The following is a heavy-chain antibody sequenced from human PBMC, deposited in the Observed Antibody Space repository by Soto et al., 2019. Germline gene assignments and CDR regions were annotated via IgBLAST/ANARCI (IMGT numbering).Heavy chain of an antibody. Sequence: QVQLVPSGAEVKKPWASVKVSCKASGYTFTSYAIRWVRQAPGQRLEWMGWISAYNGNTNYAQKIQGRVTMTADTATGTAYMELRGLRSDATAVYSCARDAPPEDDWGQGTLVTVSS. CDR2: ISAYNGNT. J-gene: IGHJ4*02. V-gene: IGHV1-18*01. CDR1: GYTFTSYA. CDR3: ARDAPPEDD.